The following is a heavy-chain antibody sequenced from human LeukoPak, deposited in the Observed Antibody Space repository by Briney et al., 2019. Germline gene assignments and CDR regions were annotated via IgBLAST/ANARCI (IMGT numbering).Heavy chain of an antibody. Sequence: SETLSLTCTVSGGSISSGGYYWSWIRQPPGKGLEWIGYIYRSGSTYYNPSLKSRVTISVDRSKNQFSLKLSSVTAADTAVYYCAREGDDVTVVDYWGQGTLVTVSS. V-gene: IGHV4-30-2*01. J-gene: IGHJ4*02. CDR1: GGSISSGGYY. CDR2: IYRSGST. CDR3: AREGDDVTVVDY. D-gene: IGHD1-20*01.